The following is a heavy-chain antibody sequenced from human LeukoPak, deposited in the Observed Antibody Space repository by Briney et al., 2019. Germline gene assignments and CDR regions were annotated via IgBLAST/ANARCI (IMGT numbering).Heavy chain of an antibody. J-gene: IGHJ6*03. Sequence: HPWGSLRLSCAASGFTFSSYAMHWVRRAPGKGLEWVALISYDGSNKYYADSVKGRFTISRDNSKNTLYLQMNSLRTEDTAVYYCARTTTVRGTYYMDVWGKGTTVTISS. V-gene: IGHV3-30*04. CDR2: ISYDGSNK. CDR3: ARTTTVRGTYYMDV. D-gene: IGHD3-10*01. CDR1: GFTFSSYA.